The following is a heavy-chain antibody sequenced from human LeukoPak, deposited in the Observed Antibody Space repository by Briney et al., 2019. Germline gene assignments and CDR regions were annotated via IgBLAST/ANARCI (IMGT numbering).Heavy chain of an antibody. CDR3: VKDICAWSYFDY. Sequence: GGSLRLSCEVSGVIFEQYGMHWVRQAPGKGLEWVAGISWNGVTINYGDSVKGRFTISRDNAKSFLYLQMNSLRPEDTALYYCVKDICAWSYFDYWGQGTRVTVSP. CDR1: GVIFEQYG. J-gene: IGHJ4*02. D-gene: IGHD2-21*01. V-gene: IGHV3-9*01. CDR2: ISWNGVTI.